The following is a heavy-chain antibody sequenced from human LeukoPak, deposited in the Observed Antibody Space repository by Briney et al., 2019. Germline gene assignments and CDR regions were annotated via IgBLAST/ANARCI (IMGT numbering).Heavy chain of an antibody. Sequence: PSETLSLTCTVSGGSISSGGYYWSWIRQHPGKGLEWIGYIYYSGSTYYNPSLKSRVTISVDTSKNQFSLKLSSVTAADTAVYYCARDGRYSSSWYPDAFDIWGQGTMVTASS. CDR3: ARDGRYSSSWYPDAFDI. D-gene: IGHD6-13*01. V-gene: IGHV4-31*03. J-gene: IGHJ3*02. CDR2: IYYSGST. CDR1: GGSISSGGYY.